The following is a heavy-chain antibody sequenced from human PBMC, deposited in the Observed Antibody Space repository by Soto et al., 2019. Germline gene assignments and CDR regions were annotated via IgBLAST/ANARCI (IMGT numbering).Heavy chain of an antibody. CDR3: NTYYVFGSGHTPL. J-gene: IGHJ4*02. Sequence: QLVESGGGLVKPGGSLVLSCAGSGFAFNNVWLHWVRQTPGKGLEWVGRIKSKPDGETTDYAAPVKGRFIISRDDSKNTLYLQMNSLQTEDSGLYYCNTYYVFGSGHTPLWGQGTLVTVSS. CDR1: GFAFNNVW. V-gene: IGHV3-15*07. D-gene: IGHD3-3*01. CDR2: IKSKPDGETT.